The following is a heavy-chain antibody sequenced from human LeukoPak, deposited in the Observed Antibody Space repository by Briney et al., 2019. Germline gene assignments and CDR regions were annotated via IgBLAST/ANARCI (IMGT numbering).Heavy chain of an antibody. V-gene: IGHV3-9*01. CDR3: AKDMGYSSGWYYYYYGMDV. D-gene: IGHD6-19*01. Sequence: GRSLRLSCAASGFTFDDYAMPWVRQAPGKGLEWVSGISWNSGSIGYADSVKGRFTISRDNAKNSLYLQMNSLRAEDTALYYCAKDMGYSSGWYYYYYGMDVWGQGTTVTVSS. J-gene: IGHJ6*02. CDR1: GFTFDDYA. CDR2: ISWNSGSI.